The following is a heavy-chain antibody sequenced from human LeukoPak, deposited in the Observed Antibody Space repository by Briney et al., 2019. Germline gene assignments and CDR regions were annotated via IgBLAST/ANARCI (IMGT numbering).Heavy chain of an antibody. D-gene: IGHD4/OR15-4a*01. V-gene: IGHV4-59*01. Sequence: SETLSLTCTVSGISLSTYYWSWVRQPPGKGLEWIGYVHHTGSADYNPSLKSRVTISLDMSKSQFSLKLTSATAADAAVYYCARDSWDYIAMDVWGPGTTVTVSS. J-gene: IGHJ6*02. CDR1: GISLSTYY. CDR2: VHHTGSA. CDR3: ARDSWDYIAMDV.